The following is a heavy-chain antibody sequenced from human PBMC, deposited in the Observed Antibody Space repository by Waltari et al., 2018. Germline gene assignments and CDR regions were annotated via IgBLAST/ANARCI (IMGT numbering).Heavy chain of an antibody. V-gene: IGHV3-73*01. CDR3: TPGGTTVTFF. CDR1: GFTFSGSA. CDR2: IRSKANSYAT. Sequence: EVQLVESGGGFVQTGGSLKLSCAASGFTFSGSAMHWVRQASGKGLEWVGRIRSKANSYATAYAASVKGRVTISRDDSKNTAYLQMNSLKTEDTAVYYCTPGGTTVTFFWGQGTLVTVSS. J-gene: IGHJ4*02. D-gene: IGHD4-17*01.